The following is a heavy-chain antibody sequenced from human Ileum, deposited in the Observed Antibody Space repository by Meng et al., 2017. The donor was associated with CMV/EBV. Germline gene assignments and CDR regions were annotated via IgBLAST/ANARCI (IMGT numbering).Heavy chain of an antibody. CDR1: GGSLTDYY. J-gene: IGHJ4*02. V-gene: IGHV4-34*01. D-gene: IGHD3-10*01. Sequence: CAVAGGSLTDYYCSWIRQPPGKGLEWIGEINYSESTNYNPSLKSRVTISVDMSKNQCSLKLRSATAADSGVYYCARRVGSGKYYFDYWSQGTLVTVSS. CDR2: INYSEST. CDR3: ARRVGSGKYYFDY.